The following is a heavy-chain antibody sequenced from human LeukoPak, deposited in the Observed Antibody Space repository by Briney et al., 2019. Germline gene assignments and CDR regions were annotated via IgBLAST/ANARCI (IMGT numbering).Heavy chain of an antibody. Sequence: ASVKVSCKASGYTFTSYYMHWVRQAPGQGLEWMGWINPNSGGTNYAQKFQGWVTMTRDTSISTAYMELSRLRSDDTAAYYCARDWGIVVVPAAIHFDYWGQGTLVTVSS. CDR1: GYTFTSYY. V-gene: IGHV1-2*04. CDR3: ARDWGIVVVPAAIHFDY. D-gene: IGHD2-2*02. J-gene: IGHJ4*02. CDR2: INPNSGGT.